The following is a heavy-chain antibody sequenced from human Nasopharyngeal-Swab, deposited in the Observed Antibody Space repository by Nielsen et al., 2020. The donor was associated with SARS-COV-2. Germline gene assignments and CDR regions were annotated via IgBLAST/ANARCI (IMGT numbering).Heavy chain of an antibody. Sequence: VRQAPGKGLEWVSGVSGSGGTTKYADSMKGRFTISRDNSKNKLYLQMHSLRVEDTAVYYCAKDRYCSGGACYFSGFDYWGLGTLVTVSS. J-gene: IGHJ4*02. CDR2: VSGSGGTT. V-gene: IGHV3-23*01. CDR3: AKDRYCSGGACYFSGFDY. D-gene: IGHD2-15*01.